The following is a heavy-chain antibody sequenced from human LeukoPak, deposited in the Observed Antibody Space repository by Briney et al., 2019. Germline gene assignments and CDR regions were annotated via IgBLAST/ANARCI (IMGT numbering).Heavy chain of an antibody. CDR2: ISHSGST. V-gene: IGHV4-34*01. Sequence: SETLSLTCAVYGGSFSGYYWSWIRQPPGKGLEWIGEISHSGSTNYNPSLKTRVTISVDTSKNQFSLKLSSVTAADTAVYYCARGAPYYYDSSGYYCRWGQGTLVTVSS. CDR1: GGSFSGYY. D-gene: IGHD3-22*01. J-gene: IGHJ4*02. CDR3: ARGAPYYYDSSGYYCR.